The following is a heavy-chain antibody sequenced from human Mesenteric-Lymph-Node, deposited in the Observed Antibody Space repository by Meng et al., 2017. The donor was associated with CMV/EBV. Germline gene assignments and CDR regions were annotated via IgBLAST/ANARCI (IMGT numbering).Heavy chain of an antibody. CDR2: IPYDGSNK. J-gene: IGHJ4*02. D-gene: IGHD2-8*01. Sequence: GGSLRLSCAASGFTFSSYGMHWVRQAPGKGLEWVAFIPYDGSNKYYADSVKGRFTISRDNSKNTLYLQMNSLRPEDTAVYYCAKFTGRHIVIMVYDLRSYYFDYWGQGTLVTVSS. CDR1: GFTFSSYG. CDR3: AKFTGRHIVIMVYDLRSYYFDY. V-gene: IGHV3-30*02.